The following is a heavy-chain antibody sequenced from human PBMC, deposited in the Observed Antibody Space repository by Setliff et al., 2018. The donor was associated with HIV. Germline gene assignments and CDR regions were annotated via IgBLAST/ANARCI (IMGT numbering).Heavy chain of an antibody. CDR2: IRYDGSNK. Sequence: GGSLRLSCAPSEFTFSSYGMHWVRQAPGKGLEWVSFIRYDGSNKKYADSVKGRFSISRDNSKNTVFLQLNALRREDTAVYYCASARIPTGGTSTSLDFWGLGTLVTVSS. CDR3: ASARIPTGGTSTSLDF. V-gene: IGHV3-30*02. J-gene: IGHJ4*02. D-gene: IGHD1-1*01. CDR1: EFTFSSYG.